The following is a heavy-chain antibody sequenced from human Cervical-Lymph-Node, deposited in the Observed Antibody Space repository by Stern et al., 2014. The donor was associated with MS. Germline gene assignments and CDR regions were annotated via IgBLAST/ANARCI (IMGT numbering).Heavy chain of an antibody. CDR3: ARGRAGRSYFDL. V-gene: IGHV3-30*04. D-gene: IGHD6-13*01. J-gene: IGHJ4*02. Sequence: VQLVESGGGVVQPGRSLSLSCAASGLTFSSYPTHWIPQAPGKGLEWVALGSSDGSNKYYADSVKGRFTISRDNSKNAHYLQMNGLRVEDTAVYYCARGRAGRSYFDLWGQGTLVSVSS. CDR2: GSSDGSNK. CDR1: GLTFSSYP.